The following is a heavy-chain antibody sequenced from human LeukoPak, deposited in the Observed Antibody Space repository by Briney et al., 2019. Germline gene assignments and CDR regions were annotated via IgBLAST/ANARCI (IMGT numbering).Heavy chain of an antibody. CDR1: GFTVSSNY. Sequence: PGGSLRLSCAASGFTVSSNYMSWVRQAPGKGLEWVSVIYSGGSTYYADSVKGRFTISRDNSKNTLYLQMNSLRAEDTAVYYCARNFWSGYYRGAFDYWGQGTLVTVSS. CDR3: ARNFWSGYYRGAFDY. CDR2: IYSGGST. D-gene: IGHD3-3*01. V-gene: IGHV3-66*01. J-gene: IGHJ4*02.